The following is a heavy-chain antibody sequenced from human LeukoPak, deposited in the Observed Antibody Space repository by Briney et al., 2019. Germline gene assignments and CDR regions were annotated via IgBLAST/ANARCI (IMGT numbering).Heavy chain of an antibody. CDR3: ARPLDADGYNYNY. CDR1: GGTFSSYA. CDR2: IIPILGIA. V-gene: IGHV1-69*04. D-gene: IGHD5-24*01. Sequence: SVKVSCKASGGTFSSYAISWVRQAPGQGLEWMGRIIPILGIANFAQKFQGRVTITADKSTSTAYMEPSSLRSEDTAVYYRARPLDADGYNYNYWGQGTLVTVSS. J-gene: IGHJ4*02.